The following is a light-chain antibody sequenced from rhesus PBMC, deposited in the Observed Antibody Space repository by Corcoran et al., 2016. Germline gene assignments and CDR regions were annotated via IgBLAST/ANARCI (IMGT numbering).Light chain of an antibody. V-gene: IGKV4-1*01. Sequence: DIVMTQSPDSLAVSLGERVTINCKSSQSLLYSSNNKNYLAWYQQKPGQAPKLLIYWASTRESGVPNRFRGSGSGTDVTLTISGLQAEDVAVYYCQQYYSSPLTFGGGTKVEIK. CDR2: WAS. J-gene: IGKJ4*01. CDR3: QQYYSSPLT. CDR1: QSLLYSSNNKNY.